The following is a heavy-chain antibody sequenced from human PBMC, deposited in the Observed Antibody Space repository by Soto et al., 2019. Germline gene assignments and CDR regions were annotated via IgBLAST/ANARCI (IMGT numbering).Heavy chain of an antibody. Sequence: QVQLVQSGAEVKKPGSSVKVSCKASGGTFSSYAISWVRQSPGQGLEWMGGIIPIFGTANYAQKFQGRVTITADESTSTAYMELSSLRSEETAVYYCARMASGTTVTTGRFDYWGQGTLVTVSS. D-gene: IGHD4-4*01. CDR1: GGTFSSYA. CDR3: ARMASGTTVTTGRFDY. J-gene: IGHJ4*02. CDR2: IIPIFGTA. V-gene: IGHV1-69*01.